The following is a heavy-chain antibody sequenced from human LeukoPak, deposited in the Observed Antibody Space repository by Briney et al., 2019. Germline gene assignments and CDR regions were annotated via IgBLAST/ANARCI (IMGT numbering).Heavy chain of an antibody. Sequence: PGGSLRLSCAASGFTFSSYGMHWVRQAPGKGLEWVAVISYDGSNKYYADSVKGRFTISRDNSKNTLYLQMSSLRAEDTAVYYCAKVEDSSGWVDYWGQGTLVTVSS. V-gene: IGHV3-30*18. CDR1: GFTFSSYG. J-gene: IGHJ4*02. CDR3: AKVEDSSGWVDY. CDR2: ISYDGSNK. D-gene: IGHD6-19*01.